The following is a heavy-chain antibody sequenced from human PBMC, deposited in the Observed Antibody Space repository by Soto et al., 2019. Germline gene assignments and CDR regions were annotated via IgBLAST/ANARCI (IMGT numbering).Heavy chain of an antibody. Sequence: SETLSLTCAVYGGSFSGYYWSWIRQPPGKGLEWIGEINHSGSTNYNPSLKSRVTISVDTSKNQFSLKLSSVTAADTAVYYCARPETGSGGMDVWGQGTTVTVSS. V-gene: IGHV4-34*01. J-gene: IGHJ6*02. D-gene: IGHD1-1*01. CDR2: INHSGST. CDR3: ARPETGSGGMDV. CDR1: GGSFSGYY.